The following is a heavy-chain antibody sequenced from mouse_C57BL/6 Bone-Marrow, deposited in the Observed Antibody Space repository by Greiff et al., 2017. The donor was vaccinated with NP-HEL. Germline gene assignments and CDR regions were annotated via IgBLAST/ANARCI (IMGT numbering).Heavy chain of an antibody. D-gene: IGHD3-3*01. Sequence: QVQLQQPGAELVKPGASVKLSCKASGYTLTSYWMHWVKQRPGQGLEWIGMIHPNSGSTNYNEKFKSKATLTVDKSSSTAYMQLSSLTSEYSAVYYCARWGTLFAYWGQGTLVTVSA. CDR3: ARWGTLFAY. CDR2: IHPNSGST. V-gene: IGHV1-64*01. CDR1: GYTLTSYW. J-gene: IGHJ3*01.